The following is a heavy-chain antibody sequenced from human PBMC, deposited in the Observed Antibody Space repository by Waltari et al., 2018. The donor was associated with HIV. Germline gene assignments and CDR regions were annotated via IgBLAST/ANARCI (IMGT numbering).Heavy chain of an antibody. CDR3: TTEGLYCSGGTCYSRFDP. D-gene: IGHD2-15*01. CDR2: FDPEQGKT. J-gene: IGHJ5*02. CDR1: GTPLSASP. Sequence: QVPLVQSGDEVKKPGASVKVSCKVSGTPLSASPMTWVRQAPGQGREGRGCFDPEQGKTIYAQNVQGRVTMTEDAATDTAYMELSSLRSEDTAVYDCTTEGLYCSGGTCYSRFDPWGQGTLVTVSS. V-gene: IGHV1-24*01.